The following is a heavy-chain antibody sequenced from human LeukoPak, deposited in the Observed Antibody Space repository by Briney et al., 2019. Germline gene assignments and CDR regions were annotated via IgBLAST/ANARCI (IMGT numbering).Heavy chain of an antibody. D-gene: IGHD1-26*01. V-gene: IGHV1-2*02. CDR1: GYTFTRYY. CDR2: INPNSGGT. Sequence: ASVKVSCRASGYTFTRYYMRWVRQAPGHGREWMGWINPNSGGTYYAQKFQGRVTMTRDTSISTAYMELSRLRSDDTAVYYCARSRVGTTDPFDYWGQGALVTVSS. J-gene: IGHJ4*02. CDR3: ARSRVGTTDPFDY.